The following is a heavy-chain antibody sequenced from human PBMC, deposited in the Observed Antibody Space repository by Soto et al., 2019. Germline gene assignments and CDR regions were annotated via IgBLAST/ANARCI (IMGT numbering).Heavy chain of an antibody. CDR2: IKQDGSEK. D-gene: IGHD2-2*02. V-gene: IGHV3-7*03. J-gene: IGHJ4*02. CDR1: GFTFSSYW. CDR3: ARVRYAYCSSTSCYTRQFDY. Sequence: PGGSLRLSCAASGFTFSSYWMSWVRQAPGKXLEWVANIKQDGSEKYYVDSVKGRFTISRDNAKNSLYRQMNSLRAEDTAVYYCARVRYAYCSSTSCYTRQFDYWGQGTLVTVSS.